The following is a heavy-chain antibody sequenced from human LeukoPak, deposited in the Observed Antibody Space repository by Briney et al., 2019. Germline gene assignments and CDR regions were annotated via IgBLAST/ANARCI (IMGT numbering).Heavy chain of an antibody. CDR3: ARSATDGKLDY. J-gene: IGHJ4*02. CDR1: GGSFSGYY. V-gene: IGHV4-34*01. D-gene: IGHD4-17*01. CDR2: INHSGST. Sequence: SETLSLTCAVYGGSFSGYYWSWIRQPPGKGLEWIGEINHSGSTNYNPSLKSRVTISVDTSKNQFSLKLSSVTAADTAVYYCARSATDGKLDYWGQGTLVTVSS.